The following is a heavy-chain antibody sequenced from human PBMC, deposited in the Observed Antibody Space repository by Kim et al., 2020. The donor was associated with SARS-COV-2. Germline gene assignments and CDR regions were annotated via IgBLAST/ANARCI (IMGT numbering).Heavy chain of an antibody. CDR1: GFNSNNYA. Sequence: GGSLRLSCVASGFNSNNYAMSWVRQAPGKGLEWVSAITKYDSRTYYADSVKGRFTISRDIPENTVYLQMNSLIAEDMALYYCAKDHPASGWPTFEYWGRG. D-gene: IGHD6-19*01. V-gene: IGHV3-23*05. J-gene: IGHJ4*02. CDR3: AKDHPASGWPTFEY. CDR2: ITKYDSRT.